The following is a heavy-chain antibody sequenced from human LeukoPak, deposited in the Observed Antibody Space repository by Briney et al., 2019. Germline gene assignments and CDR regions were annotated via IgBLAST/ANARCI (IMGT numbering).Heavy chain of an antibody. CDR3: AKRGSDYYFDY. V-gene: IGHV3-23*01. Sequence: PGGSLRLSCAASGSTFSSYVMSWVRQAPGKGLEWVSAISGSGGTTFYADSVKGRFTISRDNSENTLYLQMNSLRAEDTAVYYCAKRGSDYYFDYWGQGTLVTVSS. CDR2: ISGSGGTT. D-gene: IGHD2-21*02. J-gene: IGHJ4*02. CDR1: GSTFSSYV.